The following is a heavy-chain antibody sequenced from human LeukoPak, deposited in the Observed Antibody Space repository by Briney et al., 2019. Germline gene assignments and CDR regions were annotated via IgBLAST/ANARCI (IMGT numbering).Heavy chain of an antibody. CDR2: TKPDGSEK. V-gene: IGHV3-7*01. CDR3: ARDDGSSCFAY. CDR1: VFSFSNYW. J-gene: IGHJ4*02. Sequence: GGSLRLSCAASVFSFSNYWMDWIRQAPWKGLEWVVSTKPDGSEKYYVDSVKGRFTISRDNAKNSLYLQMNGLRAEDTAVYYCARDDGSSCFAYWGQGTQVTVSS. D-gene: IGHD3-10*01.